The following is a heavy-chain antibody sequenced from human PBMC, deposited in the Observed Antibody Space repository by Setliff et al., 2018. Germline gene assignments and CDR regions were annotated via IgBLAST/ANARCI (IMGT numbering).Heavy chain of an antibody. CDR2: IYTDGST. D-gene: IGHD3-3*01. J-gene: IGHJ6*03. CDR1: GDSISRAYFY. CDR3: ARVTGFSYMDV. Sequence: SETLSLTCTVSGDSISRAYFYWSWIRQSAGKGLECLGRIYTDGSTKYNPSLNSRVALSIDTSKNQFSLRLSSVTAADTAVYFCARVTGFSYMDVWGKGTTVTVSS. V-gene: IGHV4-61*02.